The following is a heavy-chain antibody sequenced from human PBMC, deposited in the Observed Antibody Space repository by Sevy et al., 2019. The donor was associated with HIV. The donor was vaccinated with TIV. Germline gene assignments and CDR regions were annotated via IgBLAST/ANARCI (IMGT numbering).Heavy chain of an antibody. V-gene: IGHV3-21*06. CDR1: GFTFSSYS. CDR2: ISGSSNYI. J-gene: IGHJ4*02. Sequence: GGSLRLSCAASGFTFSSYSMNWVRQAPGKGQEWVSAISGSSNYIYYAESVKGRFIISRDNVKNTLYLQMNSLRADDTAVYYCARDPPDGSYDYFDYWGQGTLVTVSS. CDR3: ARDPPDGSYDYFDY. D-gene: IGHD1-26*01.